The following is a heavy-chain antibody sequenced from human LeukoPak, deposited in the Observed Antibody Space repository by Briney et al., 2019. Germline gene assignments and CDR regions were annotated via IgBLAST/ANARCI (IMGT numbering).Heavy chain of an antibody. V-gene: IGHV1-46*01. CDR1: GYTFTSYY. J-gene: IGHJ4*02. CDR2: INPSGGST. Sequence: GASVKVSCKASGYTFTSYYMHWVRQAPGQGLEWMGIINPSGGSTSYAQKFQGRVTMTRDTSTSTVYMELSSLRAEDTALYYCAKRGGTLYSGYDWGSFDYWGQGTLVTVSS. CDR3: AKRGGTLYSGYDWGSFDY. D-gene: IGHD5-12*01.